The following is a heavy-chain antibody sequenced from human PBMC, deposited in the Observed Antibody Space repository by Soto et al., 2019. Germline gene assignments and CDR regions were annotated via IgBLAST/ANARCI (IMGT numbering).Heavy chain of an antibody. J-gene: IGHJ4*02. CDR3: AKTRYYDSSGYYIDY. CDR1: GFTFSSYD. Sequence: GSLILSFAASGFTFSSYDMIWVRQAPGKGLEWVSAISGSGGSTYYADSVKGRFTISRDNSKNTLYLQMNSLRAEDTAVYYCAKTRYYDSSGYYIDYWGQGTLVTVSS. V-gene: IGHV3-23*01. D-gene: IGHD3-22*01. CDR2: ISGSGGST.